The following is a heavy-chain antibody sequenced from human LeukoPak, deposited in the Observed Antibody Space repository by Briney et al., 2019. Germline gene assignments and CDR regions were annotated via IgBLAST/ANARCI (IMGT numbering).Heavy chain of an antibody. CDR3: ARSEPPVATIDY. CDR2: IYSGGDT. CDR1: GFTVSSNY. J-gene: IGHJ4*02. Sequence: GGSLSLSFAASGFTVSSNYMGWVRQAPGKGLEWVSVIYSGGDTYYADSVKGRFTISRDNSKNTLYLQMNSLRAEDTAVYYCARSEPPVATIDYWGQGTLVTVSS. V-gene: IGHV3-66*02. D-gene: IGHD5-12*01.